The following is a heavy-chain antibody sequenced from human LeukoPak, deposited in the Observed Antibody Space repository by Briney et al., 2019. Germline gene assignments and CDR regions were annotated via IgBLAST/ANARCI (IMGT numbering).Heavy chain of an antibody. CDR3: VRDLREADH. Sequence: GGSLRLSCAASGFTFRDYWMHRVRQTPGKGLVWVSRIDSDGSHANYADSVRGRFTISRDNAKNTVYLQMNSLRVEDTAVYYCVRDLREADHWGQGTLVIVSS. V-gene: IGHV3-74*01. CDR2: IDSDGSHA. CDR1: GFTFRDYW. J-gene: IGHJ4*02. D-gene: IGHD1-26*01.